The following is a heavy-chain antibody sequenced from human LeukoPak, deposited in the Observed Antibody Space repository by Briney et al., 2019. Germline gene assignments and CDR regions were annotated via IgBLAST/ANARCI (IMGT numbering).Heavy chain of an antibody. CDR3: ARGDDYDILTGSLDY. CDR1: GYTFTSYG. Sequence: ASVKVSCKASGYTFTSYGISWVRQAPGQGLEWMGWISAYNGNTNYAQKLQGRVTMTTDTSTSTAYMELRSLRSDDTAVYYCARGDDYDILTGSLDYWGQGTLVTVSS. V-gene: IGHV1-18*01. D-gene: IGHD3-9*01. CDR2: ISAYNGNT. J-gene: IGHJ4*02.